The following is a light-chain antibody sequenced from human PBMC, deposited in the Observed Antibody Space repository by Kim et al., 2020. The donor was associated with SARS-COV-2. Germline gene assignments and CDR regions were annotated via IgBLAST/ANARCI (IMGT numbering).Light chain of an antibody. V-gene: IGLV1-44*01. CDR1: RSNIGSNV. Sequence: QSVLTQPPSASGTPGQRVTISCSGSRSNIGSNVVNWYQQLPGTAPKLLIYSNDYRPSGVPDRFSGSKSGTSAFLDISGLQSEDEADYYCAAWDDSLNGSVFGGGTQLTVL. CDR2: SND. CDR3: AAWDDSLNGSV. J-gene: IGLJ3*02.